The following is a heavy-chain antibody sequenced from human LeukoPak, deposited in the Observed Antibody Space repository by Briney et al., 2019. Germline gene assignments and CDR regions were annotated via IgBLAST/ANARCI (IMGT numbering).Heavy chain of an antibody. CDR3: ARHRGVSTGKDYYAMDV. CDR1: GYSFTTYW. CDR2: IYPGDSDT. J-gene: IGHJ6*02. V-gene: IGHV5-51*01. D-gene: IGHD3-10*01. Sequence: GESLKISCKGSGYSFTTYWIAWVRQMPGTGLEWMGIIYPGDSDTRYSPSFQGQVTIPADRSIDTAYLQLSSLKASDTAMYYCARHRGVSTGKDYYAMDVWGQGTTVTVSS.